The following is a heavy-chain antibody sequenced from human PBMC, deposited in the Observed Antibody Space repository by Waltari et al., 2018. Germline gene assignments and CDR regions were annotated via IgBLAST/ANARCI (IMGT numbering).Heavy chain of an antibody. V-gene: IGHV3-7*01. J-gene: IGHJ4*02. CDR2: IKQDGSEK. CDR1: GFTFSSYW. Sequence: EVQLVESGGGLVQPGGSLRLSCAASGFTFSSYWMSWVRQAPGKGLEWVANIKQDGSEKYYVDSVKGRITISRDNAKNSLYLQMNSLRAEDTAVYYCAREGGSGSYDYWGQGTLVTVSS. D-gene: IGHD3-10*01. CDR3: AREGGSGSYDY.